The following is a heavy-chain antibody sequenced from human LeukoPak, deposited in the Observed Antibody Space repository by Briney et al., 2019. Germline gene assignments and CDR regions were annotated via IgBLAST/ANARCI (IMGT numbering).Heavy chain of an antibody. V-gene: IGHV4-39*07. J-gene: IGHJ3*02. CDR3: ARVGYGDYVGAFDI. D-gene: IGHD4-17*01. CDR1: GGSISSSDYY. CDR2: IYYRGNT. Sequence: SETLSLTCTVSGGSISSSDYYWGWIRQPPGKGLEWIASIYYRGNTYYNPSLKSRVTISVDTSKNQFSLKLSSVTAADTAVYYCARVGYGDYVGAFDIWGQGTMVTVSS.